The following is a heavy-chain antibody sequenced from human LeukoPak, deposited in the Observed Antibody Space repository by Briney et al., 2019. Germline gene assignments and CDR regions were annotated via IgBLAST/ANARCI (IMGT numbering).Heavy chain of an antibody. D-gene: IGHD5-12*01. CDR2: VNDRGT. J-gene: IGHJ4*02. CDR3: AKDEYSGYGSFDY. V-gene: IGHV3-23*01. CDR1: GFTFSYYA. Sequence: GRSLRLSCAASGFTFSYYAMSWVRQAPGKGLEWVSAVNDRGTYYADSVKGRFTISRDNSKNTLYLEMNSLRAEDTALYYCAKDEYSGYGSFDYWGQGILVTVSS.